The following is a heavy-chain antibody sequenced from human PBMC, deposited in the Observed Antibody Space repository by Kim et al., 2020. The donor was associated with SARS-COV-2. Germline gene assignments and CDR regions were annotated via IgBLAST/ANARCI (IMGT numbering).Heavy chain of an antibody. J-gene: IGHJ4*02. V-gene: IGHV3-53*01. CDR1: GFTVSSNY. D-gene: IGHD3-22*01. CDR3: ARGSGYYDSSGYRPHY. CDR2: IYSGGST. Sequence: GGSLRLSCAASGFTVSSNYMSWVRQAPGKGLEWVSVIYSGGSTYYADSVKGRFTISRDNSKNTLYLQMNSLRAEDTAVYYCARGSGYYDSSGYRPHYWGQRTLVTVSS.